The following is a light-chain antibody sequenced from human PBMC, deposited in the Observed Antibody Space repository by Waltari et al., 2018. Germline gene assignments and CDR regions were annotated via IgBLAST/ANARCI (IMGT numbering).Light chain of an antibody. V-gene: IGLV1-47*01. CDR2: RDN. CDR3: AAWDDRLRGRV. CDR1: SSNIGINY. Sequence: QSVLTQPPSASGTPGQRVTISCSGSSSNIGINYVYWYQHFPGSAPKLLIYRDNQRPSGVPDRFSGSKSGSSASLGISGPRSEDEGEYYCAAWDDRLRGRVCGGGTKLTVL. J-gene: IGLJ3*02.